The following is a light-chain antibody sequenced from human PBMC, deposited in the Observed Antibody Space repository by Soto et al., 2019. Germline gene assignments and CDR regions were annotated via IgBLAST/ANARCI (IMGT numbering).Light chain of an antibody. CDR1: NIGSKS. CDR2: DDR. J-gene: IGLJ3*02. Sequence: SYELTQPPSVSVAPGQTARITCGGNNIGSKSVHWYQQKPGQAPVLVVHDDRDRPSGIPERFSGSNSGNTATLTISGVEAGDEADYYCQVWDSSSDLLFGGGTKLTVL. V-gene: IGLV3-21*02. CDR3: QVWDSSSDLL.